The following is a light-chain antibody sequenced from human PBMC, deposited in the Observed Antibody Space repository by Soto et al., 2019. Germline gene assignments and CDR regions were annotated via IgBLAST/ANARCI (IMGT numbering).Light chain of an antibody. CDR1: SSDVGSYNL. Sequence: QSVLTQPASVSGSPGQSITISCTGTSSDVGSYNLVSWYQQYPGKAPKLMIYEVSKRPSGVSNRFSGSKSGNTASLTISGLQAEDEDDYYCCSYAGSSTYVFGTGTKLTVL. J-gene: IGLJ1*01. CDR3: CSYAGSSTYV. CDR2: EVS. V-gene: IGLV2-23*02.